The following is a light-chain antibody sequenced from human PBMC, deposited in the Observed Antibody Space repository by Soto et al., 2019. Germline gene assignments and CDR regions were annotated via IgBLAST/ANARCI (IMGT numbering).Light chain of an antibody. CDR2: EVT. J-gene: IGLJ2*01. V-gene: IGLV2-14*01. CDR3: SSYAGHSLGVV. Sequence: QSVLTQPASVSGSPGQSITITCAGTNSDVGDYNYVSWYQLHPGKAPKLIIYEVTNRPSAVSDRFSGSKSGNTASLTISGLQTEDEAEYYCSSYAGHSLGVVFGGGTKLTVL. CDR1: NSDVGDYNY.